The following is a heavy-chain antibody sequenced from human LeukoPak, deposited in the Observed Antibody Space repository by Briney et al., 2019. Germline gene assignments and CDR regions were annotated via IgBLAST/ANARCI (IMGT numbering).Heavy chain of an antibody. J-gene: IGHJ4*02. V-gene: IGHV4-59*12. D-gene: IGHD3-10*01. Sequence: PSETLSLTCTVSGGSIGSYYWSWIRQPPGKGLEWIGYIYSSGSTNYNPSLKSRVTISLDTSKNQFSLKLNSVTAADTAVYYCARGNYGSGSYYVVDFDYWGRGTLVTVSS. CDR2: IYSSGST. CDR3: ARGNYGSGSYYVVDFDY. CDR1: GGSIGSYY.